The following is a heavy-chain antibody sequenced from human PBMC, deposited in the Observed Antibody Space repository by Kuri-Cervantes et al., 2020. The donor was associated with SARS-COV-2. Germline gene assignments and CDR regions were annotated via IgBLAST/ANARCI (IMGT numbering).Heavy chain of an antibody. CDR3: ARGWRGYSLYYFDY. Sequence: ASVKVSCKASGYTFTSYGISWVRQAPGQGLEWMGWISAYNGNTNYAQKLQGRVTITTDASTNTAYKELRNLRSDDTTVYYCARGWRGYSLYYFDYWGQGTLVTVSS. V-gene: IGHV1-18*01. CDR2: ISAYNGNT. D-gene: IGHD3-3*01. J-gene: IGHJ4*02. CDR1: GYTFTSYG.